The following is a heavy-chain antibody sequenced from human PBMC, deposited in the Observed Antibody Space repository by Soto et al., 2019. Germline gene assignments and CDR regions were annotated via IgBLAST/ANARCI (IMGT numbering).Heavy chain of an antibody. CDR3: ESVDSGAFDL. CDR1: GFTFSSYA. V-gene: IGHV3-30-3*01. CDR2: ISYDGSNK. Sequence: GGSLRLSCAASGFTFSSYAMHWVRQAPGKGLEWVAVISYDGSNKYYADSVKGRFTISRDNSKNTLYLQMKSLRAEDKAVYYCESVDSGAFDLWGQGTMVTVSS. J-gene: IGHJ3*01.